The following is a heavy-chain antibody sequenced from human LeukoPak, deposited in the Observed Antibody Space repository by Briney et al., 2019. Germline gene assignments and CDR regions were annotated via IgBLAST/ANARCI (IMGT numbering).Heavy chain of an antibody. J-gene: IGHJ6*03. V-gene: IGHV4-39*01. Sequence: SETLSLTCTVSGGSINSANYYWGWLRQPPGKGLEWIGSIYYSETTYDNPSLKSRVTISIETTKNQFSLKLSSVTASDTAVYYCARQRADYYYYYVDVWGKGTTVAVS. CDR3: ARQRADYYYYYVDV. CDR1: GGSINSANYY. CDR2: IYYSETT.